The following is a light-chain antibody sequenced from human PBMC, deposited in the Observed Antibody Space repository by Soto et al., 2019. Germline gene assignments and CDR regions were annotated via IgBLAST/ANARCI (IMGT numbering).Light chain of an antibody. V-gene: IGKV3-20*01. CDR1: QSVSSSY. Sequence: EHVLTQSPGTLSLSPGERATLSCRASQSVSSSYLAWYQQKPGKAPRLLIYGASSRATGIPDRFSGSGSGTDFTLTISRLEPEDFAVYYCQQYGSSSTFGQGTRLEIK. CDR2: GAS. J-gene: IGKJ5*01. CDR3: QQYGSSST.